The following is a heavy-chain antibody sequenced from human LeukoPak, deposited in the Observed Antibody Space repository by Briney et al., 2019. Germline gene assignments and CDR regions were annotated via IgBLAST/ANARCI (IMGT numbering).Heavy chain of an antibody. CDR3: ATRPADSSWYGVFDF. Sequence: SETLSLTCSVSGVSMTGYYWSRIRQAPGKAPEWIGYIYSSGSTNYNPSLNSRVTMSLDASKNQFSLKLTFVTAADTAVYYCATRPADSSWYGVFDFWSRGTLVTVSS. V-gene: IGHV4-59*01. J-gene: IGHJ4*01. D-gene: IGHD3-10*01. CDR1: GVSMTGYY. CDR2: IYSSGST.